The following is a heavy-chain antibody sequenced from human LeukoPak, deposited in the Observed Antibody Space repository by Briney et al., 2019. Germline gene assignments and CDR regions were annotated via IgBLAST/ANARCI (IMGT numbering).Heavy chain of an antibody. CDR2: INSDGSST. CDR3: ARVGTGGYCSSTSCPRGAFDY. Sequence: GGSLRLSCAASGFTFSSYSMHWVRQAPGKGLVWVSRINSDGSSTSYADSVKGRFTISRDNAKNTLYLQMNSLRAEDTAVYYCARVGTGGYCSSTSCPRGAFDYWGQGTLVTVSS. V-gene: IGHV3-74*01. D-gene: IGHD2-2*01. J-gene: IGHJ4*02. CDR1: GFTFSSYS.